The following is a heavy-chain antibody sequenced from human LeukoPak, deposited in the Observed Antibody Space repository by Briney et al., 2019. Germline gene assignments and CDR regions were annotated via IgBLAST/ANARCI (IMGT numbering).Heavy chain of an antibody. CDR1: GYTFTSYA. V-gene: IGHV7-4-1*02. D-gene: IGHD3-22*01. Sequence: AASVKVSCKASGYTFTSYAMNWVRQAPGQGLEWMGWINTNTGNPTYAQGFTGRFVFSLDTSVSTAYLQISSLKAEDTAVYYCAREGVKGGITMIRSLDYWGQGTLVTVSS. J-gene: IGHJ4*02. CDR2: INTNTGNP. CDR3: AREGVKGGITMIRSLDY.